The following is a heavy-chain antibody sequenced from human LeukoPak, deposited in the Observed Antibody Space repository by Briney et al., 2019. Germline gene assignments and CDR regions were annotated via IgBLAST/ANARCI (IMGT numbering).Heavy chain of an antibody. D-gene: IGHD6-13*01. V-gene: IGHV3-74*01. Sequence: GGSLRLSCAASGFTFSSYGMHWVRQAPGKGLVWVSRINSDGSSTSYADSVKGRLTISRDNAKNTLYLQMNSLRAEDTAVYYCARELTAAAGLCGWFDPWGQGTLVTVSS. CDR2: INSDGSST. CDR1: GFTFSSYG. CDR3: ARELTAAAGLCGWFDP. J-gene: IGHJ5*02.